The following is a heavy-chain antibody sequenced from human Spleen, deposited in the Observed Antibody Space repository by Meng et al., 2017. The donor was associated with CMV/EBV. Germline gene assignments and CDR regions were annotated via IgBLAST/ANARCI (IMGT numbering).Heavy chain of an antibody. CDR3: ARDSGGGPFDY. CDR1: GYTFTGYY. J-gene: IGHJ4*02. V-gene: IGHV1-2*04. D-gene: IGHD2-15*01. Sequence: CKASGYTFTGYYMHWVRQAPGQGLEWMGWINPNSGGTNYAQKFQGWVTMTRDTSISTAYMELSRLRSDDTAVYYCARDSGGGPFDYWGQGTLVTVSS. CDR2: INPNSGGT.